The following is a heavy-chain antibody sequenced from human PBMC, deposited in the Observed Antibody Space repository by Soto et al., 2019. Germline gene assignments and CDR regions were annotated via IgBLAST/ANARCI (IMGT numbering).Heavy chain of an antibody. J-gene: IGHJ6*02. V-gene: IGHV4-31*03. CDR3: AREGDGGEAAAGYGMDV. D-gene: IGHD6-13*01. CDR1: GGSISSGGYY. Sequence: QVQLQESGPGLVKPSQTLSLTCTVSGGSISSGGYYWSWIRQHPGKGLEGIGYIYYSGSTYYNPSLKSRVTISVDTSKNQFSLKLSSVTAADTAVYYCAREGDGGEAAAGYGMDVWGQGTTVTVSS. CDR2: IYYSGST.